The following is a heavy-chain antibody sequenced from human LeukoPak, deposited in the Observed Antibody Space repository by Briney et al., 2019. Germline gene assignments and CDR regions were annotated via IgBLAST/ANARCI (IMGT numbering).Heavy chain of an antibody. V-gene: IGHV1-2*06. CDR2: IHPSSGAT. CDR1: GYTFIAYH. J-gene: IGHJ4*02. D-gene: IGHD2/OR15-2a*01. Sequence: ASVKVSRKASGYTFIAYHMHWVRQAPGQGLEWMGRIHPSSGATNYAQRFQGRVTLTRDTSINTAYMELSRLTSDDTAVYCCARDLPFEDWGQGTLVTVSS. CDR3: ARDLPFED.